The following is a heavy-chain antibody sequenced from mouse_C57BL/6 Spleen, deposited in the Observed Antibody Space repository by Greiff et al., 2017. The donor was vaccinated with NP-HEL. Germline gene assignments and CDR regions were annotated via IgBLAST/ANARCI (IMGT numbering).Heavy chain of an antibody. V-gene: IGHV5-4*01. CDR1: GFTFSSYA. CDR2: ISDGGSYT. J-gene: IGHJ2*01. Sequence: EVKVEESGGGLVKPGGSLKLSCAASGFTFSSYAMSWVRQTPEKRLEWVATISDGGSYTYYPDNVKGRFTISRDNAKNNLYLQMSHLKSEDTAMYYCARDRDDSYYFDYWGQGTTLTVSS. D-gene: IGHD2-4*01. CDR3: ARDRDDSYYFDY.